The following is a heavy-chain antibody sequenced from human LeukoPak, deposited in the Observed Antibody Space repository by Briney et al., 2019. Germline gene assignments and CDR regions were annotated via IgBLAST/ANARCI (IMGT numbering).Heavy chain of an antibody. CDR2: IYHSGST. CDR1: GYSISSGYY. CDR3: ARGRYGDRFDY. Sequence: SETLSLTCAVSGYSISSGYYWGWIRQPPGKGLEWIGSIYHSGSTNYNPSLKSRVTISVDTSKNQFSLKLSSVTAADTAVYYCARGRYGDRFDYWGQGTLVTVSS. J-gene: IGHJ4*02. V-gene: IGHV4-38-2*01. D-gene: IGHD4-17*01.